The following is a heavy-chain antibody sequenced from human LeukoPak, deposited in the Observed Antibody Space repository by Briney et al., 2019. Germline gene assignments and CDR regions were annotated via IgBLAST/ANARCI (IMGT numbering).Heavy chain of an antibody. Sequence: ASVTVSCKASGYTFTGYYMHWVRQAPGQGLEWMGWINPNSGGTNYAQKFQGRVTMTRDTSISTAYMEMSRPRSDDTAVYYSARDKENSARYYYYYMDVWGKGTTVTISS. CDR2: INPNSGGT. V-gene: IGHV1-2*02. CDR1: GYTFTGYY. CDR3: ARDKENSARYYYYYMDV. D-gene: IGHD4-23*01. J-gene: IGHJ6*03.